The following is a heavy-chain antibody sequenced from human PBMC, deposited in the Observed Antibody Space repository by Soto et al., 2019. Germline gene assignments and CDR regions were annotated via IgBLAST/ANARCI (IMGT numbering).Heavy chain of an antibody. V-gene: IGHV3-23*01. D-gene: IGHD1-7*01. J-gene: IGHJ4*02. CDR1: GFTFSSYA. Sequence: EVHLLESGGGLVQPGGSLRLSCAASGFTFSSYAMSWVRQAPGKGLEWVSTISGGGGGATYYGDSVKGRFTISRDTYKNTLILQMNSLRVDDTAVYYCAKVASNWYYTRYYFDYWGQGTLVTVSS. CDR3: AKVASNWYYTRYYFDY. CDR2: ISGGGGGAT.